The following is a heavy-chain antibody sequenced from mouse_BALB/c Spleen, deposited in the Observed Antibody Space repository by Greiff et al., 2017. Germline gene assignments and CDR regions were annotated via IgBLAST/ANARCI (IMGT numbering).Heavy chain of an antibody. Sequence: VQLQQSGTVLARPGASVKMSCKASGYTFTSYWMHWVKQRPGQGLEWIGAIYPGNSDTSYNQKFKGKAKLTAVTSTSTAYMELSSLTNEDSAVYYCTRRDYYGNLDYWGQGTTLTVSS. CDR2: IYPGNSDT. CDR1: GYTFTSYW. D-gene: IGHD1-1*01. CDR3: TRRDYYGNLDY. V-gene: IGHV1-5*01. J-gene: IGHJ2*01.